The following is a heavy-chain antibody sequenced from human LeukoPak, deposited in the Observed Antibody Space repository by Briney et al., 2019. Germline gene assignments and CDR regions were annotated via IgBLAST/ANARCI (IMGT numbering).Heavy chain of an antibody. CDR2: IYYSGST. Sequence: PSETLSLTCTVSGVSISSYYWSWIRQPPGKGLEWIGYIYYSGSTNYNPSLKSRVTISVDTSKNQFSLKLSSVTAADTAVYYCARTDSSGWQGIDYWGQGTLVTVSS. D-gene: IGHD6-19*01. CDR3: ARTDSSGWQGIDY. J-gene: IGHJ4*02. V-gene: IGHV4-59*01. CDR1: GVSISSYY.